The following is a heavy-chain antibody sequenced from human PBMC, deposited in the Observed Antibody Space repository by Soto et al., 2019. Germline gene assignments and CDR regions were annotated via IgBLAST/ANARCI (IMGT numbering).Heavy chain of an antibody. CDR2: INHSGST. CDR1: GGSFSGYY. V-gene: IGHV4-34*01. Sequence: LSLTCAVYGGSFSGYYWSWIRQPPGKGLEWIGEINHSGSTNYNPSLKSRVTISVDTSKNQFSLKLSSVTAADTAVYYCARGPGVLRYFDWLLAFDIWGQGTMVTVSS. J-gene: IGHJ3*02. CDR3: ARGPGVLRYFDWLLAFDI. D-gene: IGHD3-9*01.